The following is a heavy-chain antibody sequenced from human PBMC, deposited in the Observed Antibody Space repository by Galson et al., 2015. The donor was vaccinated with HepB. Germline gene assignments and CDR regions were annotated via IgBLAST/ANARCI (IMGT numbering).Heavy chain of an antibody. CDR2: IRSKASSHAT. CDR1: GFTFSGSA. V-gene: IGHV3-73*01. CDR3: ARLGDLSGYSSL. D-gene: IGHD6-19*01. Sequence: SLRLSCAASGFTFSGSALHWVRQASGKGLEWVGHIRSKASSHATAYTASLKGRFTISRDDSKNTAYLHMNSLKTEDTAVYYCARLGDLSGYSSLWGQGTLVTVSS. J-gene: IGHJ4*02.